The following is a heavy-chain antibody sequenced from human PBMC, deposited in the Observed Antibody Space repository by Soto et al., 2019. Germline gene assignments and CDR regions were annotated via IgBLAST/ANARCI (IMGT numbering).Heavy chain of an antibody. D-gene: IGHD1-26*01. CDR3: ARVSGSYYYGMDV. V-gene: IGHV4-4*02. J-gene: IGHJ6*02. CDR1: GGSISSSNW. CDR2: IYHSGST. Sequence: QVQLQESGPGLVKPSGTLSLTCAVSGGSISSSNWWRCVRQPPGKGLEWIGEIYHSGSTNYNRSLKSRVTISVDKSKNQFSVKLSSVTAADTAVYYCARVSGSYYYGMDVWGQGTTVTVSS.